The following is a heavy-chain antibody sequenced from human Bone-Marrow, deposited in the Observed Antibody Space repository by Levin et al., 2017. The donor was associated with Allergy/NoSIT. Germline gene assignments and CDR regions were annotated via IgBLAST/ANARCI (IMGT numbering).Heavy chain of an antibody. Sequence: GGSLRLSCAASGFTFSSYAMHWVRQAPGKGLEWVAVISYDGSNKYYADSVKGRFTISRDNSKNTLYLQMNSLRAEDTAVYYCARDEGEYSTFSGAFDIWGQGTMVTVSS. CDR3: ARDEGEYSTFSGAFDI. D-gene: IGHD6-6*01. V-gene: IGHV3-30*04. J-gene: IGHJ3*02. CDR2: ISYDGSNK. CDR1: GFTFSSYA.